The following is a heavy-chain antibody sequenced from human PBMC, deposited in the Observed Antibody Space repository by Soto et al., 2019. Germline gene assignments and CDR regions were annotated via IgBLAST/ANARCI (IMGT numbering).Heavy chain of an antibody. D-gene: IGHD2-2*01. CDR1: GYTFTSYY. CDR2: ISAYNGNT. Sequence: ASVKVSCKASGYTFTSYYMHWVRPAPGQGLEWMGWISAYNGNTNYAQKLQGRVTMTTDTSTSTAYMELRSLRSDDTAVYYCARARSIVLVPAAPFDYWGQGTLVTVSS. V-gene: IGHV1-18*04. J-gene: IGHJ4*02. CDR3: ARARSIVLVPAAPFDY.